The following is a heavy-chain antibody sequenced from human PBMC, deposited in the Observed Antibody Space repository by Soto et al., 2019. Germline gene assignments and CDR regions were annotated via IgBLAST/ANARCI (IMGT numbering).Heavy chain of an antibody. V-gene: IGHV1-8*01. CDR1: GYTFTSYD. J-gene: IGHJ6*02. CDR3: ARGIAYYYYGMDV. D-gene: IGHD6-13*01. Sequence: ASVKVSCKASGYTFTSYDINLVRQATGQGLEXMGXXNXXSXXXXXAXXXQGRVTMTRNTSISTAYMEPSSLRSEEMAVYYCARGIAYYYYGMDVWGQGTTVTASS. CDR2: XNXXSXXX.